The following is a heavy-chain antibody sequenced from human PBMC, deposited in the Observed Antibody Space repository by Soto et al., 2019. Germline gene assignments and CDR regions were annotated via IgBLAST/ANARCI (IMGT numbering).Heavy chain of an antibody. J-gene: IGHJ1*01. CDR2: ISGSGGST. D-gene: IGHD2-15*01. V-gene: IGHV3-23*01. CDR1: AFTFSPYA. Sequence: GRSRRLSYAASAFTFSPYAMSWVRQAPGKGLEWVSAISGSGGSTYYADSVKGRFTISRDNSKNTLYLQMNSLRAEDTAVYYCATTPLYCSGGSCYSEGPLAEYFQHWGQGT. CDR3: ATTPLYCSGGSCYSEGPLAEYFQH.